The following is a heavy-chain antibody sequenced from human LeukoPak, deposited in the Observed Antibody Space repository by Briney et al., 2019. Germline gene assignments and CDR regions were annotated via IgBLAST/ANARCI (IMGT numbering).Heavy chain of an antibody. J-gene: IGHJ4*02. CDR3: AKAYFVVVTATFDY. Sequence: SGGSLRLSCAASGFTFSSYGMHWVRQAPGKGLEWVAVISYDGSNKYYADSVKGRFTISRDNSKNTLYLQMNSLRAEDTAVYYCAKAYFVVVTATFDYWGQGTLITVSS. CDR2: ISYDGSNK. D-gene: IGHD2-21*02. CDR1: GFTFSSYG. V-gene: IGHV3-30*18.